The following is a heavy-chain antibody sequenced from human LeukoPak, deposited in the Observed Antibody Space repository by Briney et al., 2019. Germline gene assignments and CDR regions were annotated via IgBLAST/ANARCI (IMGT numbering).Heavy chain of an antibody. CDR3: ARDYDFWSGYYSNWFDP. Sequence: PGGSLRLSCAASGFTFSSYEMNWVRQAPGKGLEGVSYISSGGSTLYYADSVKGRFTISRDNAKNSLYLQMNSLRAEDTAVYYCARDYDFWSGYYSNWFDPWGQGALVTVSS. V-gene: IGHV3-48*03. D-gene: IGHD3-3*01. CDR1: GFTFSSYE. CDR2: ISSGGSTL. J-gene: IGHJ5*02.